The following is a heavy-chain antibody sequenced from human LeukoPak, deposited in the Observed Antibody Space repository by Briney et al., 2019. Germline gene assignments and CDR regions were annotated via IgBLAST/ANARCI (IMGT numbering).Heavy chain of an antibody. CDR2: IKQDGSEK. J-gene: IGHJ4*02. CDR1: GFTFSSYW. Sequence: GGSLRLSCAASGFTFSSYWMSWVRQAPGKGREWVANIKQDGSEKYYVDSVKGRFTISRDNAKNSLYLQMNSLRAEDTALYYCAKDSGMVRGDPDYWGQGTLVTVSS. CDR3: AKDSGMVRGDPDY. V-gene: IGHV3-7*03. D-gene: IGHD3-10*01.